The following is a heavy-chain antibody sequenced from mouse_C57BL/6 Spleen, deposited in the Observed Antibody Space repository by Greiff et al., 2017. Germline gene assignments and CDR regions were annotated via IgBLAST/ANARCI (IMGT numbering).Heavy chain of an antibody. V-gene: IGHV1-85*01. CDR1: GYTFTSYD. D-gene: IGHD4-1*01. CDR2: IYPRDGST. Sequence: QVTLKVSGPELVKPGASVKLSCKASGYTFTSYDINWVKQRPGQGLEWIGWIYPRDGSTKYNEKFKGKATLTVDTSSSTGYMELHSLTSEDSAVYFCARTSNWDEGAWFAYWGQGTLVTVSA. J-gene: IGHJ3*01. CDR3: ARTSNWDEGAWFAY.